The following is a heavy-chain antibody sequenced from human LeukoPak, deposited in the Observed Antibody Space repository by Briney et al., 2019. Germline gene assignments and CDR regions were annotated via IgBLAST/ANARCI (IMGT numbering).Heavy chain of an antibody. CDR1: GFTFSSYS. D-gene: IGHD4-17*01. Sequence: GGSLRLSCAASGFTFSSYSMNWVRQAPGKGLEWVSSITDSSSYMYYADSVKGRFTISRDNYKNSLDLQMSSLRAEDTAVHYFARHLASDCGDLFDYGGQGTVVSV. J-gene: IGHJ4*02. CDR3: ARHLASDCGDLFDY. V-gene: IGHV3-21*01. CDR2: ITDSSSYM.